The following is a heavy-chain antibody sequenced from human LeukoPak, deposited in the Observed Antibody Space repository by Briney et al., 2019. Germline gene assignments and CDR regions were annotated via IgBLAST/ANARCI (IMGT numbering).Heavy chain of an antibody. CDR2: IYYSGST. Sequence: SETLSPTCTASGGSISSYYWSWIRQPPGKGLEWIGSIYYSGSTNYNPSLKSRVTISVDTSKNQFSLKLSSVTAADTAVYYCARDSLTGYSSLWGQGTLVTVSS. CDR1: GGSISSYY. J-gene: IGHJ4*02. D-gene: IGHD6-13*01. CDR3: ARDSLTGYSSL. V-gene: IGHV4-59*01.